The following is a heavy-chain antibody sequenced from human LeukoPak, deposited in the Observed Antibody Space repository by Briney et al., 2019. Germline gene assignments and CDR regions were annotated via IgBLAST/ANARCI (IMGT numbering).Heavy chain of an antibody. CDR2: IYHSGST. CDR1: GGSISSGGYY. Sequence: SQTLSLTCTVSGGSISSGGYYWSWIRQPPGKGLEWIGCIYHSGSTYYNPSLESRVTISVDRSKNQFFLKLSSVTAADTSVYYCALYSSSSVWDYWGQGTLVTVSS. D-gene: IGHD6-6*01. V-gene: IGHV4-30-2*01. CDR3: ALYSSSSVWDY. J-gene: IGHJ4*02.